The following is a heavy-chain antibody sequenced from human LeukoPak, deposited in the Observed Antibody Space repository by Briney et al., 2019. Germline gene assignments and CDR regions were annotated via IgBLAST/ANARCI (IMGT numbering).Heavy chain of an antibody. J-gene: IGHJ4*02. CDR1: GFTFSSYG. V-gene: IGHV3-33*01. D-gene: IGHD3-9*01. Sequence: GRSLRLSCTASGFTFSSYGMHWVRQAPGKGLEWVAVIWYDGSNKYYADSVKGRFTISRDNSKNTLYLQMNSLRAEDTAVYYCARDGGYDILTGYPIGFDYWGPGTLVTVSS. CDR2: IWYDGSNK. CDR3: ARDGGYDILTGYPIGFDY.